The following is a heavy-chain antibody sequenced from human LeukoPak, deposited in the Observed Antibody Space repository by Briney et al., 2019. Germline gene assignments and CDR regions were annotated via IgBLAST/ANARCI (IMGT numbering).Heavy chain of an antibody. Sequence: ASVKVSCKASGYTFTSYAMHWVRQAPGQRLEWMGWINAGNGNTKYSQKFQGRVTITRDTSASTAYMELSSLRAEDTAVYYCARGHPEGLRFLEWLREPHSIDYWGQGTLVTVSS. CDR3: ARGHPEGLRFLEWLREPHSIDY. CDR1: GYTFTSYA. J-gene: IGHJ4*02. V-gene: IGHV1-3*01. CDR2: INAGNGNT. D-gene: IGHD3-3*01.